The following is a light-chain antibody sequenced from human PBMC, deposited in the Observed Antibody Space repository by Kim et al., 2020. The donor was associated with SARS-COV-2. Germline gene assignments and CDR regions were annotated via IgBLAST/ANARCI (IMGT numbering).Light chain of an antibody. CDR3: LLYYGATLPRI. CDR2: STS. Sequence: GTITRTCASSAGAVTGTHYTNWFQQKPGQPPRALIYSTSNRHSWTPARFSGSLLGGKAALTLSGVQPEDEATYYCLLYYGATLPRIFGGGTKLTVL. J-gene: IGLJ2*01. CDR1: AGAVTGTHY. V-gene: IGLV7-43*01.